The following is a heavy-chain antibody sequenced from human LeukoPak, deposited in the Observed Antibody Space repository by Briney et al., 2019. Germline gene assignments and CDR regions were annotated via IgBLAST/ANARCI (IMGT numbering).Heavy chain of an antibody. D-gene: IGHD3-3*01. V-gene: IGHV3-43D*03. CDR2: ISWDGGST. J-gene: IGHJ4*02. CDR3: AKGYDFWSGFDY. Sequence: GRSLRLSCAASGFTFDDYAMHWVRQAPGKGLEWVSLISWDGGSTYYADSVKGRFTISRDNSKNSVYLQMNSLRAEDTALYYCAKGYDFWSGFDYWGQGTLVTVSS. CDR1: GFTFDDYA.